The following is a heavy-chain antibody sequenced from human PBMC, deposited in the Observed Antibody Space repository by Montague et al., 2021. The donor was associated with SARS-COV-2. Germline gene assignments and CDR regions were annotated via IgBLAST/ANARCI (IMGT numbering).Heavy chain of an antibody. J-gene: IGHJ4*02. CDR1: GFSLSTSGMC. V-gene: IGHV4-61*08. CDR2: IYYSGST. Sequence: LVKPTQTLTLTCTFSGFSLSTSGMCVSWIRQPPGKGLEWIGYIYYSGSTNYNPSLKGRVTISVDTSKNQFSLKLSSVTAADTAVYYCAREGEGYSSSWWIDYWGQGTLVTVSS. CDR3: AREGEGYSSSWWIDY. D-gene: IGHD6-13*01.